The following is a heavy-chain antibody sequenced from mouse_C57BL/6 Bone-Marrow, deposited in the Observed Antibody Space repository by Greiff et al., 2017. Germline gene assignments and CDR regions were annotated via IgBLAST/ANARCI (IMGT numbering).Heavy chain of an antibody. CDR2: IYPGGGYT. Sequence: VKLMESGAELVRPGTSVKMSCKASGYTFTNYWIGWAKQRPGHGLEWIGDIYPGGGYTNYNEKFKGKATLTADKSSSTAYMQFSSLTSEDSAIYYCARLDYDKRVFDYWGQGTTLTVSS. V-gene: IGHV1-63*01. CDR1: GYTFTNYW. J-gene: IGHJ2*01. CDR3: ARLDYDKRVFDY. D-gene: IGHD2-4*01.